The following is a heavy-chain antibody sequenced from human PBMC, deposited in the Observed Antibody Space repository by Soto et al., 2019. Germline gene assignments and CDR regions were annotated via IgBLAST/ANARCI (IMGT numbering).Heavy chain of an antibody. Sequence: PSETLSLTCTVSGGSISSYYWSWIRQPPGKGLEWIGYIYYSGSTNYNPSLKSRVTISVDTSKNQFSLKLSSVTAADTAVEYWGRNSPNSGNTGYEQHFQGRVHMTRNTSISTAFMELSSLRSEDTAVYYCARSRSCISSSCYYIGMDVWGQGTTVTVSS. J-gene: IGHJ6*02. CDR2: IYYSGST. D-gene: IGHD2-15*01. V-gene: IGHV4-59*01. CDR1: GGSISSYY. CDR3: GRNSPNSGNTGYEQHFQGRVHMTRNTSISTAFMELSSLRSEDTAVYYCARSRSCISSSCYYIGMDV.